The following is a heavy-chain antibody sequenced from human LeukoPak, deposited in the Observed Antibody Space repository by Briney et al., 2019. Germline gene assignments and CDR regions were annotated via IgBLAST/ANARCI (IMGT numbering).Heavy chain of an antibody. CDR3: ARDRVGSGWPRPFYFEF. CDR1: VYTFTVYY. J-gene: IGHJ4*02. Sequence: ASVKVSFKPSVYTFTVYYLHWVRQAPGQALEGMGWISPNTGATHYAQSLQGRVTMSRDTSRSTAYLDLRSLRFDDTAVYYCARDRVGSGWPRPFYFEFWGQGTLVTVSS. V-gene: IGHV1-2*02. CDR2: ISPNTGAT. D-gene: IGHD6-19*01.